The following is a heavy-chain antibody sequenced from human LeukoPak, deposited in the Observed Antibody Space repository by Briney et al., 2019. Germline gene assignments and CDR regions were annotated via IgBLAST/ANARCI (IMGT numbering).Heavy chain of an antibody. CDR3: ARVGIAAAGTVWFDP. Sequence: ASVKVSCKASGYTFASFGISWVRQAPGQGLEWMGWISAYNGNTNYAQKLQGRVTMTTDTSTSTAYMELRSLRSDDTAVYYSARVGIAAAGTVWFDPWGQGTLVTVSS. CDR1: GYTFASFG. V-gene: IGHV1-18*01. D-gene: IGHD6-13*01. CDR2: ISAYNGNT. J-gene: IGHJ5*02.